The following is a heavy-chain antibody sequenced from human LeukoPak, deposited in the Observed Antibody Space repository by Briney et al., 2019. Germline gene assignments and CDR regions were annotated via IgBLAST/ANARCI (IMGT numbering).Heavy chain of an antibody. CDR1: GGTFSRYA. V-gene: IGHV1-69*04. CDR3: ARLWDSSSAGDY. J-gene: IGHJ4*02. D-gene: IGHD6-6*01. Sequence: SVKVSCKASGGTFSRYAISWVRQAPGQGLEWMGRIIPIFGIASYAQKFQGRVTITADKSTSTAYMELSSLRSEDTAVYYCARLWDSSSAGDYWGQGTLVTVSS. CDR2: IIPIFGIA.